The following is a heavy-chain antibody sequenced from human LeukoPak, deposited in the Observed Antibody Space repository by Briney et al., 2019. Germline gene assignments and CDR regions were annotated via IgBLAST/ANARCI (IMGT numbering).Heavy chain of an antibody. J-gene: IGHJ4*02. CDR1: GGSISSYY. D-gene: IGHD1-14*01. Sequence: SETLSLTCPASGGSISSYYWSWIRQPPGKGLEWIAYIYYSGSTNYNPSLKSRVTISVDTSKNQFSLKLSSVTAADTAVYYCASGTEETFDYWGQGTLVTVSS. CDR2: IYYSGST. CDR3: ASGTEETFDY. V-gene: IGHV4-59*01.